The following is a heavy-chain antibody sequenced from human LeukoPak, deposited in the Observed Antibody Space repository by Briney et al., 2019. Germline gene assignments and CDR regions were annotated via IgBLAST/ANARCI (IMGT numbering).Heavy chain of an antibody. CDR2: IYYSGST. CDR3: ARAEMITFGGVIVTYHFQH. Sequence: SETLSLTCTVSGGSISSYYWSWIRQPPGKGLEWIGYIYYSGSTNYNPSLKSRVTISVDTSKNQFSLKLSSVTAADTAVYYCARAEMITFGGVIVTYHFQHWGQGTLVTVSS. V-gene: IGHV4-59*01. CDR1: GGSISSYY. D-gene: IGHD3-16*02. J-gene: IGHJ1*01.